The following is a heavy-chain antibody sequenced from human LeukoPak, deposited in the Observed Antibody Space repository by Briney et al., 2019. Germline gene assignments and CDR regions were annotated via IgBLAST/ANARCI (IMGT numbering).Heavy chain of an antibody. J-gene: IGHJ4*02. CDR3: ARAYRVVPAAMDTFDY. V-gene: IGHV4-34*01. CDR1: GGSFSGYY. CDR2: INHSGST. D-gene: IGHD2-2*01. Sequence: SETLSLTCAVYGGSFSGYYWSWIRQPPGKGLEWIGKINHSGSTNYNPSLKSRVTISVDTSKNQFSLKLSSVTAADTAVYYCARAYRVVPAAMDTFDYWGQGTLVTVSS.